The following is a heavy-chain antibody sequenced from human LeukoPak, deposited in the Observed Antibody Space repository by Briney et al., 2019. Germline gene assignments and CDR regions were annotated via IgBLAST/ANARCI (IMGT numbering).Heavy chain of an antibody. CDR3: ARAPGGRWLSN. D-gene: IGHD5-24*01. Sequence: SETLSLTCAVYGGSFSGYYWSWVRQPPGKGLEWIGEINHSGSTNYNPSLKSRVTISVDTSKNQFSLKLSSVTAADTAVYYCARAPGGRWLSNWGQGTLVTVSS. CDR1: GGSFSGYY. J-gene: IGHJ4*02. V-gene: IGHV4-34*01. CDR2: INHSGST.